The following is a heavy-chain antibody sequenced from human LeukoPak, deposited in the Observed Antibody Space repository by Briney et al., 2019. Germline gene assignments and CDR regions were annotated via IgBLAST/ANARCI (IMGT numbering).Heavy chain of an antibody. CDR3: ARGQLEWENYYYGMDV. CDR2: ISGSGGST. Sequence: GGSLRLSCAASGFTFSSYAMSWVRQAPGKGLEWVSAISGSGGSTYYADSVKGRFTISRDNSKNTLYLQMNSLRAEDTAVYYCARGQLEWENYYYGMDVWGQGTTVTVSS. J-gene: IGHJ6*02. D-gene: IGHD1-1*01. CDR1: GFTFSSYA. V-gene: IGHV3-23*01.